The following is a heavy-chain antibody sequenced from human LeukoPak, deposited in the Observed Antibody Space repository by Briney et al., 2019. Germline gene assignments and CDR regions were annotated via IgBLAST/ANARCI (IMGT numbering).Heavy chain of an antibody. Sequence: GGSLRLSCAASGFTFSSYAVSWVRQAPGKGLEWVSAISGSGGSTYYADSVKGRFTISRDNSKNTLYLQMSSLRAEDTAVYYCAKVSRYDFWSGSPRGAFDIWGQGTMVTVSS. V-gene: IGHV3-23*01. CDR3: AKVSRYDFWSGSPRGAFDI. D-gene: IGHD3-3*01. CDR1: GFTFSSYA. J-gene: IGHJ3*02. CDR2: ISGSGGST.